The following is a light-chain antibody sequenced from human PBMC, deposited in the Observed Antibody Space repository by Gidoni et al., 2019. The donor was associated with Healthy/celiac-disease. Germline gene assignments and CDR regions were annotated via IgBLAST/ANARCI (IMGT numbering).Light chain of an antibody. V-gene: IGKV1-39*01. CDR1: QSISSY. Sequence: DIQMTQSPSSLSASVGDRVTITCRASQSISSYLNWYQQKPGKAPKLLIYAASSLQSGVPSRFSGSGSVTDFTLTISSLQPEDFATYYCQQSYSTPYTFXQGTKLEIK. J-gene: IGKJ2*01. CDR3: QQSYSTPYT. CDR2: AAS.